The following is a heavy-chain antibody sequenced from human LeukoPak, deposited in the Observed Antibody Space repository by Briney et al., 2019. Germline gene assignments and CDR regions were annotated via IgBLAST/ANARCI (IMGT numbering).Heavy chain of an antibody. D-gene: IGHD3-10*01. CDR3: ARVPLDSSGTYYPTWFDP. V-gene: IGHV4-39*07. J-gene: IGHJ5*02. CDR1: GDSISSTTYY. CDR2: IYYIGST. Sequence: SETLSLTCTVSGDSISSTTYYWGWVRQPPGKGLEWIGSIYYIGSTYYNPSLKSRVTISIDTSENQFSLKLSSVTAADTAVYYCARVPLDSSGTYYPTWFDPWGQGTLVTVSS.